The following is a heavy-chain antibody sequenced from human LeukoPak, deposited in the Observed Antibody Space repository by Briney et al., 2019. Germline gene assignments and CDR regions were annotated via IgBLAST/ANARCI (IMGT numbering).Heavy chain of an antibody. CDR2: INPNSGGT. CDR1: GYTFTGYY. J-gene: IGHJ3*02. CDR3: ARMPEDYGGYVGAFDI. Sequence: GASVKVSCKASGYTFTGYYMHWVRQAPGQGLEWMGWINPNSGGTNYAQKVQGRVTMTRDTSISTAYMELSRLRSDDTAVYYCARMPEDYGGYVGAFDIWGQGTMVTVSS. V-gene: IGHV1-2*02. D-gene: IGHD4-17*01.